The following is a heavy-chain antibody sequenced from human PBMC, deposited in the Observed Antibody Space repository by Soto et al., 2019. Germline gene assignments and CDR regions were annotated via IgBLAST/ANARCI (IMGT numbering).Heavy chain of an antibody. J-gene: IGHJ4*02. CDR2: INPNGGST. D-gene: IGHD3-16*01. Sequence: GASVKVSCKAPADTFTSYYIHWVRQAPGHGLEWMGIINPNGGSTRFAQTFQGRTTMTTDTSTSTVYMELRSLRSEDTAVYYCARDRPPGLWGNTADYWGQRTLVTVSS. CDR1: ADTFTSYY. CDR3: ARDRPPGLWGNTADY. V-gene: IGHV1-46*01.